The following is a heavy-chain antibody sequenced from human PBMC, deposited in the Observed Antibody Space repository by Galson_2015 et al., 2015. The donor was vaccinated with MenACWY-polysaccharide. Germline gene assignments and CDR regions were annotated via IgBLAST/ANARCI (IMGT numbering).Heavy chain of an antibody. V-gene: IGHV3-33*01. CDR1: GFSFSSYG. D-gene: IGHD2-15*01. Sequence: LRLSCAASGFSFSSYGMHWVRQAPGKGLEWVAVVLFDGSNKYYAESVKGRFTISRDNSKSTLYLQMNSLRAEDTAVYYCARDSSGGYDYWGQGTLVTVSS. CDR3: ARDSSGGYDY. CDR2: VLFDGSNK. J-gene: IGHJ4*02.